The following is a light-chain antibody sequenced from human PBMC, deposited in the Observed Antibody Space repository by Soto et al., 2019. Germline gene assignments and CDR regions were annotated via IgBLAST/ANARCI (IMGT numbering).Light chain of an antibody. Sequence: DIQMTQSPSTLSGSVGDRVTITCRASQGISSFLAWYQQKPGKAPKLLIHAASTLQSGVPSRFSGSGSGTDFTLTINSLQPEDFATYSCQQSYNSPQTFGQGTKVDI. J-gene: IGKJ1*01. CDR1: QGISSF. V-gene: IGKV1-39*01. CDR2: AAS. CDR3: QQSYNSPQT.